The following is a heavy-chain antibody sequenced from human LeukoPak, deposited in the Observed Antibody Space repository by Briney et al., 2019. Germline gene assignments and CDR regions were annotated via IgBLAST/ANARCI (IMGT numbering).Heavy chain of an antibody. V-gene: IGHV3-48*04. CDR2: ISSSSSTI. Sequence: GGSLRLSCAASGFTFSSYSMNWVRQAPGKGLEWVSYISSSSSTIYYADSVKGRFTISRDNAKNSLYLQMNSLRAEDTAVYYCARVRDTFSGSAPDFDYWGQGTLVTVSS. CDR3: ARVRDTFSGSAPDFDY. J-gene: IGHJ4*02. D-gene: IGHD3-10*01. CDR1: GFTFSSYS.